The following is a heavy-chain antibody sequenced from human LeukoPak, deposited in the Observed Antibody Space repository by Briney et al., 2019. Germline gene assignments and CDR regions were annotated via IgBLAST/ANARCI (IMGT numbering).Heavy chain of an antibody. D-gene: IGHD3-9*01. J-gene: IGHJ3*02. CDR1: GGSFSGYY. CDR2: INHSGST. Sequence: SETLSLTCAVYGGSFSGYYWSWIRQPPGKGLEWIGEINHSGSTNYNPSLKSRVTISVDTSKNQFPLKLSSVTAADTAVYYCARGRLRYFDWFPDGAFDIWGQGTMVTVSS. V-gene: IGHV4-34*01. CDR3: ARGRLRYFDWFPDGAFDI.